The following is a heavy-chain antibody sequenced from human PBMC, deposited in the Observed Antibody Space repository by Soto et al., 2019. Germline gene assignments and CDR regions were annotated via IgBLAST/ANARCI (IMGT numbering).Heavy chain of an antibody. CDR1: GFTFSSYW. CDR2: IKQDGSEK. V-gene: IGHV3-7*01. CDR3: ARVRRNDASDYYGMDI. J-gene: IGHJ6*02. Sequence: GSLRLSCAASGFTFSSYWMSWVRQAPGKGLEWVANIKQDGSEKYYVDSVKGRFTIARDNGKNSLYLQMNSLRDKDTAVYYCARVRRNDASDYYGMDIWGQGTTVTVSS. D-gene: IGHD1-1*01.